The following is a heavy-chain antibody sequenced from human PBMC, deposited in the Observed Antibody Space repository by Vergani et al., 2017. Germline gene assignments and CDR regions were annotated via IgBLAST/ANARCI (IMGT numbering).Heavy chain of an antibody. D-gene: IGHD1-26*01. CDR1: GGSISSSNW. CDR3: ASSVSGSDDFDY. V-gene: IGHV4-4*02. Sequence: QVQLQESGPGLVKPSGTLSLTCAVSGGSISSSNWWTWVRQPPGKGLEWIGEIYHRGSTNYNPSVKSRVTILVDKSKNQFALKLSSVTAADTAVYYCASSVSGSDDFDYGGQGTLVTVSS. J-gene: IGHJ4*02. CDR2: IYHRGST.